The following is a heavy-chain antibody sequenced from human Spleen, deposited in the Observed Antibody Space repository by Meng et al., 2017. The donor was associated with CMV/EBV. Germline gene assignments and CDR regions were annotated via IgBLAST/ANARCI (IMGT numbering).Heavy chain of an antibody. D-gene: IGHD1-26*01. J-gene: IGHJ5*02. CDR3: ARDRGIRNWFDP. V-gene: IGHV1-2*06. CDR1: GYTFTDAY. CDR2: INPDSGAT. Sequence: QVQLVQSGAEVKKSGASVTVPCRASGYTFTDAYIYWVRQAPGQGLEWVGRINPDSGATNYAQKFQGRVTMTRDTSMNTAYMDLSRLTFDDTAVYYCARDRGIRNWFDPWGQGTLVTVSS.